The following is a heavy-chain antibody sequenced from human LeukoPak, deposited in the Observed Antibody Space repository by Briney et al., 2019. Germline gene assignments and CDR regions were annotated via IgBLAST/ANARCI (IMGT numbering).Heavy chain of an antibody. CDR2: IRSKANSYAT. V-gene: IGHV3-73*01. J-gene: IGHJ4*02. CDR1: GFTFSGSA. D-gene: IGHD3-3*01. Sequence: PGGSLRLSCAASGFTFSGSAMHWVRQASGKGLEWVGRIRSKANSYATAYAASVKGRFTISRDDSKNTAYLQMNSLKTEYTAVYYCTRLAVGYDFWSGSGWGQGTLDTVSS. CDR3: TRLAVGYDFWSGSG.